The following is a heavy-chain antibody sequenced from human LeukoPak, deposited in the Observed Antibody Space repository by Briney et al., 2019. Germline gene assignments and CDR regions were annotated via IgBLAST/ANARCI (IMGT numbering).Heavy chain of an antibody. J-gene: IGHJ4*02. Sequence: ASETLSLTCTVSGDSISSSSYYWGWIRQPPGKGLEWIGTISYSGSTYYNPSLKSRVTISVDTSKNQFSLKLSSVTAADTAVYYCARLFDNKNVLRYFDWLYRAQYYFDYWGQGTLVTVSS. CDR3: ARLFDNKNVLRYFDWLYRAQYYFDY. CDR2: ISYSGST. V-gene: IGHV4-39*01. CDR1: GDSISSSSYY. D-gene: IGHD3-9*01.